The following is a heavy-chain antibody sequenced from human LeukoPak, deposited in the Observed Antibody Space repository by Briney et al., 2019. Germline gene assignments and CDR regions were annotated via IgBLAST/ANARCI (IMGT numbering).Heavy chain of an antibody. J-gene: IGHJ1*01. CDR1: GFSFSDYD. CDR3: GRAFPPLRTSSAGDL. CDR2: ISGRSSHV. D-gene: IGHD3-16*01. Sequence: GGSLSLSCSASGFSFSDYDMNWVRQAPGKGLEWVSAISGRSSHVYYGESVKGRFTISRDNAKNSLYLQLDSLGVEDTAAYYCGRAFPPLRTSSAGDLWGQGTLVTVSS. V-gene: IGHV3-21*01.